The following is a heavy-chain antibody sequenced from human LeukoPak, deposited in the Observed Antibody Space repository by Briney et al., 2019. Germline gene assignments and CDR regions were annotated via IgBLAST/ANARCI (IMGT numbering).Heavy chain of an antibody. CDR2: ISSSSSTI. J-gene: IGHJ3*02. CDR1: GFTFSSYS. V-gene: IGHV3-48*04. CDR3: AKALGTYYYDSSGYYSAFDI. Sequence: PGGSLRLSCAASGFTFSSYSMNWVRQAPGKGLEWVSYISSSSSTIYYADSVKGRFTISRDNSKNSLYLQMNSLRTEDTALYYCAKALGTYYYDSSGYYSAFDIWGQGTMVTVSS. D-gene: IGHD3-22*01.